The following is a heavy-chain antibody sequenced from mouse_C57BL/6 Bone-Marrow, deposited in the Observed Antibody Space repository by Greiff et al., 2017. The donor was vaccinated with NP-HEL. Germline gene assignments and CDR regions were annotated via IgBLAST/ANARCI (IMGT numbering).Heavy chain of an antibody. CDR2: INPGSGGT. J-gene: IGHJ1*03. Sequence: VQLQQSGAELVRPGTSVKVSCKASGYAFTNYLIEWVKQRPGQGLEWIGVINPGSGGTNYNEKFKGKATLTADKSSSTAYMQLSSLTSEDSAVYVCARGGSSYDWYFDVWGTGTTVTVSS. D-gene: IGHD1-1*01. CDR1: GYAFTNYL. V-gene: IGHV1-54*01. CDR3: ARGGSSYDWYFDV.